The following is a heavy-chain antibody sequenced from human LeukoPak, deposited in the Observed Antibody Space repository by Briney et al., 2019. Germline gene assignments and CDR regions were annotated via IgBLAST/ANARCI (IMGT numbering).Heavy chain of an antibody. Sequence: ASVKVSCKVSGYTLTELSMHWVRQAPGKGLEWMGGFDPEDGEAIYAQKFQGRVTMTEDTSTDTAYMELSSLRSEDTAVYYCATGRYYYDSSGYWPFDYWGQGTLVTVSS. D-gene: IGHD3-22*01. CDR1: GYTLTELS. CDR2: FDPEDGEA. J-gene: IGHJ4*02. V-gene: IGHV1-24*01. CDR3: ATGRYYYDSSGYWPFDY.